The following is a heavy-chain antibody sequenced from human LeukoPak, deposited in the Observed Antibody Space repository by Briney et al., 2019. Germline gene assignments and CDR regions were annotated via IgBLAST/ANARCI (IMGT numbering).Heavy chain of an antibody. V-gene: IGHV1-46*01. J-gene: IGHJ3*02. CDR1: GYTFTSYY. CDR2: INPSGGST. D-gene: IGHD1-1*01. Sequence: ASVKVSCKASGYTFTSYYMHWVRQAPGQGLEWMGIINPSGGSTSYAQKFQGRVTMTRDTSTSTVYMELSSLRSEDTAVYYCARLPPPAWKLYAFDIWGQGTMVTVSS. CDR3: ARLPPPAWKLYAFDI.